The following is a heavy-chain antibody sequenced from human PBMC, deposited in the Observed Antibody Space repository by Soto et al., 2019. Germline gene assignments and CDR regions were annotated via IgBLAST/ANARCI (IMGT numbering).Heavy chain of an antibody. V-gene: IGHV3-21*01. CDR2: ISSSSSYI. D-gene: IGHD2-2*01. Sequence: GGSLRLSCAASGFTFSSYSMNWVRQAPGKGLEWVSSISSSSSYIYYADSVKGRFTISRDNAKNSLYLQMNSLRAEDTAVYYCAREYDQLPLLGLYYYYYMDVWGKGTTVTVSS. CDR1: GFTFSSYS. CDR3: AREYDQLPLLGLYYYYYMDV. J-gene: IGHJ6*03.